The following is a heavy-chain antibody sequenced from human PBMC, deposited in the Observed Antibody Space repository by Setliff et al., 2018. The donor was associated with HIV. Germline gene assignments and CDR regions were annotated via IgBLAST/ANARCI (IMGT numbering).Heavy chain of an antibody. V-gene: IGHV1-3*01. J-gene: IGHJ6*02. CDR2: INAGNGNT. CDR1: GYTFSTYA. CDR3: ARDFPSPDYSSSWAHLYYHYGMDV. Sequence: ASVKVSCKASGYTFSTYAMHWVRQAPGQRLEWMGWINAGNGNTKYSQKFQGRVTITRDTSASTAYMEVSSLRSADTAVYYCARDFPSPDYSSSWAHLYYHYGMDVWGQGTTVTVSS. D-gene: IGHD6-13*01.